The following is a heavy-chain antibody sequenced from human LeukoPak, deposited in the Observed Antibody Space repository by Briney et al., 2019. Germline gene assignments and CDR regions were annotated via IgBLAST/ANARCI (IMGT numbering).Heavy chain of an antibody. CDR2: VKQDGSDK. J-gene: IGHJ4*02. CDR3: ARAVTGTRPFDY. D-gene: IGHD1-7*01. Sequence: GGSLRLSCAASGFTFSTYWMTWVRQAPGKGLEWVAHVKQDGSDKYYVDSVKGRFTISRDNAKNSLYLQMNSLRAEDTAVYYCARAVTGTRPFDYWGQGTLVTVSS. V-gene: IGHV3-7*05. CDR1: GFTFSTYW.